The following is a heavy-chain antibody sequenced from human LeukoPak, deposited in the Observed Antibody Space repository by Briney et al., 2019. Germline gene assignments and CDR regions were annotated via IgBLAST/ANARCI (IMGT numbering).Heavy chain of an antibody. V-gene: IGHV1-69*13. Sequence: ASVKVSCKASGGTFSSYAISWVRQAPGQGLEWMGGIIPIFGTANYAQKSQGRVTITADESTSTAYMELSSLRSEDTAVYYCARVGPRSSGWYGDWGQGTLVTVSS. J-gene: IGHJ4*02. D-gene: IGHD6-19*01. CDR2: IIPIFGTA. CDR1: GGTFSSYA. CDR3: ARVGPRSSGWYGD.